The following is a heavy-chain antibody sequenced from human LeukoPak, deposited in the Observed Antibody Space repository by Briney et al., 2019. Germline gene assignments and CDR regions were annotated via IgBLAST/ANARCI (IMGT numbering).Heavy chain of an antibody. J-gene: IGHJ4*02. D-gene: IGHD5-12*01. Sequence: PSETLSLTCAVYGGSFSGYYWSWIRQPPGKGLEWIGEINHSGSTNYNPSLKSRVTISVDTSKNHFSLKLSSVTAADTAVYYCARRGGYSGYEYDYWGQGTLVTVSS. V-gene: IGHV4-34*01. CDR2: INHSGST. CDR3: ARRGGYSGYEYDY. CDR1: GGSFSGYY.